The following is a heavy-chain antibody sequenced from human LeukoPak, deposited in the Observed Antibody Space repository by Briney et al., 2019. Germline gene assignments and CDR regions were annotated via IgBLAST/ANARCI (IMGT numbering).Heavy chain of an antibody. V-gene: IGHV1-69*13. CDR2: IIPIFGTA. Sequence: SVKVSCKASGGTFSSYAISWVRQAPGQGLEWMGGIIPIFGTANYAQKFQGRVTITADESTSTAYMELSNLRSEDTAVYYCARDLKPYNWKLLSHMDVWGKGTTVTVSS. CDR3: ARDLKPYNWKLLSHMDV. J-gene: IGHJ6*03. CDR1: GGTFSSYA. D-gene: IGHD1-20*01.